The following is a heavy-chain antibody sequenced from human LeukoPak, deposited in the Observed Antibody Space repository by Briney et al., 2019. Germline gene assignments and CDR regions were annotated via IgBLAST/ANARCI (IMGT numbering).Heavy chain of an antibody. Sequence: GGSLRLSXAASGFTFSSYGMHWVRQAPGKGLEWVAFIRYDGSNKYYADSVKGRFTISRDNSKNTLYLQMNSLRAEDTAVYYCAKEYYDFWSGYPFPAMDVWGKGTTVTVSS. CDR3: AKEYYDFWSGYPFPAMDV. CDR2: IRYDGSNK. J-gene: IGHJ6*04. D-gene: IGHD3-3*01. CDR1: GFTFSSYG. V-gene: IGHV3-30*02.